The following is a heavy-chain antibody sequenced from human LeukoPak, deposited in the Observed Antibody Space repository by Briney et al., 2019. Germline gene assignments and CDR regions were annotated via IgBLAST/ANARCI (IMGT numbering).Heavy chain of an antibody. CDR3: ARRRRIGRYSYGCLDY. CDR1: GGSISSSSYY. CDR2: IYYSGST. J-gene: IGHJ4*02. D-gene: IGHD5-18*01. Sequence: SENLSLTCTVSGGSISSSSYYWGWIRQPPGTGLEWFGSIYYSGSTYYNPSLKSRVTISVDTSKNQFSLKLSSVTAADTAVYYCARRRRIGRYSYGCLDYWGQGTRVTVSS. V-gene: IGHV4-39*01.